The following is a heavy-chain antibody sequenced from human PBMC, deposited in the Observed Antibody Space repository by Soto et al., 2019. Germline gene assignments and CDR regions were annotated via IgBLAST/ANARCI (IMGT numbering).Heavy chain of an antibody. V-gene: IGHV4-39*01. CDR1: GGSISSSSYY. D-gene: IGHD3-22*01. CDR2: IYYSGST. CDR3: ARASYYYDSSGLI. J-gene: IGHJ3*02. Sequence: ASETLSLTCTVSGGSISSSSYYWGWIRQPPGKGLEWIGSIYYSGSTYYNPSLKSRVTISVDTSKNQFSLKLSSVTAADTAVYYRARASYYYDSSGLIWGQGTMVTVSS.